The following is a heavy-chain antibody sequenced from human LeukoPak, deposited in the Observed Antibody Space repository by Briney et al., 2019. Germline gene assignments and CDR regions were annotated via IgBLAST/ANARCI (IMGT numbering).Heavy chain of an antibody. V-gene: IGHV4-59*08. CDR2: IYYSGST. J-gene: IGHJ6*02. Sequence: PSETLSLTCTVSGGSITNSYWSWIRQPPGKGLEWIGYIYYSGSTNYNPSLKSRVTISVDTSKNQFSLKLSSVTAADTAVYYCARKPPSGPGYYYSYGMDVWGQGTTVTVSS. CDR3: ARKPPSGPGYYYSYGMDV. CDR1: GGSITNSY.